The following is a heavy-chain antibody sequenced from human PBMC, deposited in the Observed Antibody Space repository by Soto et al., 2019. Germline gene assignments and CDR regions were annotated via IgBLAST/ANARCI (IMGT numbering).Heavy chain of an antibody. CDR2: INPDSGGT. V-gene: IGHV1-2*04. D-gene: IGHD6-13*01. CDR3: AREYSSSWCDY. CDR1: GYTFIGYY. J-gene: IGHJ4*02. Sequence: GASVKVSCKASGYTFIGYYIHWVRQAPGQGLEWMGWINPDSGGTNYAQKFQGWVTMTRDTSISTAYMELTRLTSDDTAVYYCAREYSSSWCDYWGQGTLVTVYS.